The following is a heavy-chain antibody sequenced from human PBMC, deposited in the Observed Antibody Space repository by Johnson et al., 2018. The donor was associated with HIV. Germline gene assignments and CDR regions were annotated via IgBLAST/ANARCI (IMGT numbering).Heavy chain of an antibody. CDR2: ISSSGSTI. D-gene: IGHD3-16*01. CDR3: ARGGWGDAFDI. Sequence: VQLVESGGGVVRPGRSLRLSCAASGFTFDDYGMTWVRQPPGKGLEWVSYISSSGSTIYYADSVKGRFTISRDNAKNSLYLQMNSLRAEDTAVYYCARGGWGDAFDIWGQGTMVTVSS. CDR1: GFTFDDYG. J-gene: IGHJ3*02. V-gene: IGHV3-48*04.